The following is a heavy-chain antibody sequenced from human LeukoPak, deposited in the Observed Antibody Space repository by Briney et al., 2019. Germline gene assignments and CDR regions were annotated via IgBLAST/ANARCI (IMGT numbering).Heavy chain of an antibody. V-gene: IGHV4-59*01. J-gene: IGHJ4*02. Sequence: SETLSLTCTVSGGSTSSYYWSWIRQPPGKGLEWIGYIYYSGSTNYNPSLKSRVTISVDTSKNQFSLGLSSVTAADTAVYYCARVTGYIVEDYFDYWGQGTLVTVSS. CDR1: GGSTSSYY. CDR3: ARVTGYIVEDYFDY. CDR2: IYYSGST. D-gene: IGHD3-22*01.